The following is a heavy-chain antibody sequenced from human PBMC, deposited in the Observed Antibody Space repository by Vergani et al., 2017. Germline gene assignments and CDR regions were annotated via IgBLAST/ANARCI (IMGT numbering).Heavy chain of an antibody. CDR1: GGSFSGYY. CDR3: ARGLITIVRGVIVPLDY. Sequence: QVQLQQWGAGLLKPSETLSLTCAVYGGSFSGYYWSWIRQPPGKGLEWIGEINHSGSTNYNPSLKSRVTISVDTSKNQFSLKLSSVTAADTAVYYCARGLITIVRGVIVPLDYWGQGTLVTVSS. V-gene: IGHV4-34*01. D-gene: IGHD3-10*01. CDR2: INHSGST. J-gene: IGHJ4*02.